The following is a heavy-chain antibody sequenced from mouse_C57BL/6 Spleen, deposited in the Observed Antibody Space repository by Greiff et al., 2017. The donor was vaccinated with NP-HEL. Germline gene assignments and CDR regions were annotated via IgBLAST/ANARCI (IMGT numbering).Heavy chain of an antibody. CDR3: AREGIDDYYYGSSSWFAY. J-gene: IGHJ3*01. CDR2: IYPRSGNT. V-gene: IGHV1-81*01. D-gene: IGHD1-1*01. CDR1: GYTFTSYG. Sequence: QVQLEQSGAELARHGASVKLSCKASGYTFTSYGISWVKQRTGQGLEWIGEIYPRSGNTYYNEKFKGKATLTADKSSSTAYMGRRSLTSEDSAVYCLAREGIDDYYYGSSSWFAYWGQGTLVTVSA.